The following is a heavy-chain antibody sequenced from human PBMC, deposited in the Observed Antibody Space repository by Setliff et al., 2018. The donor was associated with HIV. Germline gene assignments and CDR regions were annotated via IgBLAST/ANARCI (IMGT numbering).Heavy chain of an antibody. CDR1: GGSISRGGYY. CDR3: ARDGLRGYSYSIGWHIEV. J-gene: IGHJ2*01. V-gene: IGHV4-31*03. D-gene: IGHD5-12*01. CDR2: ISHSGGT. Sequence: PSETLSLTCTVSGGSISRGGYYWNWIRQLPGQGLEWMGYISHSGGTYYNPSLEGRVSLSVDTSKNQFSLHLSSVTAADTAVYFCARDGLRGYSYSIGWHIEVWGRGTLVTVSS.